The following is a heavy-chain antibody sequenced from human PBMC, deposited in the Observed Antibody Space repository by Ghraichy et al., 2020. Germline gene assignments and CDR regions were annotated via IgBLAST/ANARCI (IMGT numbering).Heavy chain of an antibody. Sequence: ESLNISCTVSGGTIIRTTFYWAWIRQPPGKGLEWIGNVYHTGSTYYNPSLRSRVSISVDTSKNQFSLQVASVTAADTAVYYCATPAKAFYYSTGAHGFQIWGQGTLVTVSS. D-gene: IGHD2-8*02. CDR3: ATPAKAFYYSTGAHGFQI. CDR1: GGTIIRTTFY. CDR2: VYHTGST. J-gene: IGHJ3*02. V-gene: IGHV4-39*01.